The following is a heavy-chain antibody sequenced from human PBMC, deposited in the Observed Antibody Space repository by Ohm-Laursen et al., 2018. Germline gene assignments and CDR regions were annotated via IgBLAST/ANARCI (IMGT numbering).Heavy chain of an antibody. J-gene: IGHJ5*02. CDR3: ARAQNTMVRGVIPRPNWFDP. CDR1: GGSISSYY. V-gene: IGHV4-4*07. Sequence: SQTLSLTCSVSGGSISSYYWSWIRQPAGTGLEWIGRIYTSGSTNYNPSLKSRVTMSVDTSKNQFSLKLSSVTAADTAVYYCARAQNTMVRGVIPRPNWFDPWGHGTLVTVSS. CDR2: IYTSGST. D-gene: IGHD3-10*01.